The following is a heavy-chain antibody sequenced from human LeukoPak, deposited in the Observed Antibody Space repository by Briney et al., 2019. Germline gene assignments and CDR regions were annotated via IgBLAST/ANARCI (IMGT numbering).Heavy chain of an antibody. CDR2: INHSGST. J-gene: IGHJ6*02. D-gene: IGHD3-22*01. V-gene: IGHV4-34*01. CDR1: GGSISSYY. Sequence: SETLSLTCTVSGGSISSYYWSWIRQPPGKGLEWIGEINHSGSTNYNPSLKSRVTISVDTSKNQFSLKLSSVTAADTAVYYCARAYYDSSGYYYDYYYYGMDVWGQGTTVTVSS. CDR3: ARAYYDSSGYYYDYYYYGMDV.